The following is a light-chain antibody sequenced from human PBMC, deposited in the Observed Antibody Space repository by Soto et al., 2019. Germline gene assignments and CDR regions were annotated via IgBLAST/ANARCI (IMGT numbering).Light chain of an antibody. V-gene: IGKV3-20*01. Sequence: EVVLTQSPDTLSLPPGARATLSCRASQRLASSYLAWYQQKPGQAPRLLLYGVSSRATGIPDRFSGSGSGTDFTLAISRVEPEDFAVYFCQQYADSPITFGQGTRLEIK. CDR1: QRLASSY. CDR2: GVS. CDR3: QQYADSPIT. J-gene: IGKJ5*01.